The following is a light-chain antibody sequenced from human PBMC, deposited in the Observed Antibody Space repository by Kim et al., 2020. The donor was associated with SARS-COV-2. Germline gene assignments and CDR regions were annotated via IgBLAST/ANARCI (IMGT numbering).Light chain of an antibody. CDR2: QDS. V-gene: IGLV3-1*01. Sequence: APPGQDAGITISRDKLGDKYAFLYQQKPGQSPVLVIYQDSKRPAGIPERFSGSNSGNTATLTISGTQAMDEADYYCQAWDSSTVVFGGGTQLTVL. CDR3: QAWDSSTVV. J-gene: IGLJ2*01. CDR1: KLGDKY.